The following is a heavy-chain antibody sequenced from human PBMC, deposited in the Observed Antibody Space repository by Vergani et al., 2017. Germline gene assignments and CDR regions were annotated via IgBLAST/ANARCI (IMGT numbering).Heavy chain of an antibody. V-gene: IGHV1-69*01. CDR3: ARGTIAAPRGLETGAYFDY. D-gene: IGHD6-6*01. CDR2: IIPIFGTA. J-gene: IGHJ4*02. Sequence: QVQLVQSGAEVKKPGSSVKVSCKASGGTFSSYAISLVRQAPGQGLEWMGGIIPIFGTANYAQKFQGRVTITADESTSTAYMELSSLRSEDTAVYYCARGTIAAPRGLETGAYFDYWGQGTLVTVSS. CDR1: GGTFSSYA.